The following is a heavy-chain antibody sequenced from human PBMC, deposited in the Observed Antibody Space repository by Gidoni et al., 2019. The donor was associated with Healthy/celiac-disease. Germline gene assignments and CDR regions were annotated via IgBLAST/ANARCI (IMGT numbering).Heavy chain of an antibody. CDR2: ISSNGGST. J-gene: IGHJ4*02. V-gene: IGHV3-64*01. CDR3: ARAGNYDYVWGSYPVY. D-gene: IGHD3-16*02. CDR1: GFPFSSYA. Sequence: EVLLVESGGGLVQPGGSLRLSCAASGFPFSSYAMHWVRQAPGKGLEYVSAISSNGGSTYYANSVKGRFTISRDNSKNTLYLQMGSLRAEDMAVYYCARAGNYDYVWGSYPVYWGQGTLVTVSS.